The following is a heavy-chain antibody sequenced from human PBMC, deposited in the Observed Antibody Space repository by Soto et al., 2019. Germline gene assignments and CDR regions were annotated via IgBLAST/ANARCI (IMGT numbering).Heavy chain of an antibody. CDR3: ARAEAGGRDY. CDR1: GGTFSSYA. CDR2: IIPIFGTA. D-gene: IGHD1-26*01. V-gene: IGHV1-69*12. Sequence: QVQLVQSGAEVKKPGSSVKVSCKASGGTFSSYAISWVRQAPGQGLEWMGGIIPIFGTANYAQKFQGRVTITADEPTSTAYMELSSQRSEEKAVYSCARAEAGGRDYWGKGTLVNGSS. J-gene: IGHJ4*02.